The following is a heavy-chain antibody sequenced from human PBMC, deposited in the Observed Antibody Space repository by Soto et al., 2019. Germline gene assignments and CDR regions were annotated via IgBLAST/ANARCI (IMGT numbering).Heavy chain of an antibody. D-gene: IGHD2-21*02. V-gene: IGHV3-30*18. CDR2: ISYDGSNK. Sequence: QVQLVESGGGVVQPGRSLRLSCAASGFTFSSYGMHWVRQAPGKGLEWVAAISYDGSNKYYADSVKGRFTISRDNSKNTLYLQMNSLRAEDTAVYYCAKEERVTGGMDVWGQGTTVTVSS. CDR3: AKEERVTGGMDV. J-gene: IGHJ6*02. CDR1: GFTFSSYG.